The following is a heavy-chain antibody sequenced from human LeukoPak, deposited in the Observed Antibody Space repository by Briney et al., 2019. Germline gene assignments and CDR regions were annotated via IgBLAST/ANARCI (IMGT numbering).Heavy chain of an antibody. D-gene: IGHD3-22*01. V-gene: IGHV3-53*01. CDR2: IYSGGGT. J-gene: IGHJ4*01. Sequence: GGSLRLSCAASGFIVSNNYMNWVRQAPGKGLEWVSIIYSGGGTYYADSVKGRFTISRDNSKNTLYLQMNSLRADDTAVYYCARGCYNERSGYCPFDYWGPGTHVTVSS. CDR1: GFIVSNNY. CDR3: ARGCYNERSGYCPFDY.